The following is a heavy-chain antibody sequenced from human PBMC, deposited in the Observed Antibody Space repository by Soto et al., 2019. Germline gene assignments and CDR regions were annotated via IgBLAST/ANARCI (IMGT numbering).Heavy chain of an antibody. D-gene: IGHD3-10*01. CDR3: ARAGSGSNPLYYYYGMDV. V-gene: IGHV4-34*01. CDR1: GGSFSGYY. CDR2: INHSGST. Sequence: ASETLSLTCAVYGGSFSGYYWSWIRQPPGKGLEWIGEINHSGSTNYNPSLKSRVTISVDTSKNQFSLKLSSVTAADTAVYYCARAGSGSNPLYYYYGMDVWGQGTTVTVSS. J-gene: IGHJ6*02.